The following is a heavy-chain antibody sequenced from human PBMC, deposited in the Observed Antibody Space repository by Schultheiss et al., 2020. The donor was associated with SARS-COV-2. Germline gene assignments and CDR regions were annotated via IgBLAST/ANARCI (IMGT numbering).Heavy chain of an antibody. V-gene: IGHV4-59*08. CDR2: IFYTGET. CDR1: GGSINNYY. J-gene: IGHJ6*02. Sequence: SETLSLTCSISGGSINNYYWSWIRQPPGKGLECLGYIFYTGETNYNPSLKSRVTISVDTSKNQLSLKLTSVTAADTAIYYCARQYTRGSGTSMDVWGQGTAVTVSS. D-gene: IGHD3-10*01. CDR3: ARQYTRGSGTSMDV.